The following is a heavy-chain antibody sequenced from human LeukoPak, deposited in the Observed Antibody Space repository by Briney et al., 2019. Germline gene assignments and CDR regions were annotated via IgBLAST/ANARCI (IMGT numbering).Heavy chain of an antibody. Sequence: PSETLSLTCTVSGGSISSYYWSWIRQPAGKGLEWIGRIYTSGSTNYNPSLKSRVTMSVDTSKNQFSLQLSSVTAADTAVYYCARDTGVTYYYDSSGGMDVWGQGTTVTVSS. CDR1: GGSISSYY. D-gene: IGHD3-22*01. V-gene: IGHV4-4*07. CDR2: IYTSGST. CDR3: ARDTGVTYYYDSSGGMDV. J-gene: IGHJ6*02.